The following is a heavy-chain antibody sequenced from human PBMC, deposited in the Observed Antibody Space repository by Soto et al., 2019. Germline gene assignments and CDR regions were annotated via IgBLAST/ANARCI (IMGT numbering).Heavy chain of an antibody. CDR3: ARGGRDGFDI. J-gene: IGHJ3*02. CDR2: VYITGIT. Sequence: PSATPAVTCSGSGGSISTFYWNWIRQSAEKGLEWIGRVYITGITNYHPSLKSRVTMSVDTSKNQFSLKMSSVTAADTAVYYRARGGRDGFDIWGQGTRVTVSS. V-gene: IGHV4-4*07. CDR1: GGSISTFY.